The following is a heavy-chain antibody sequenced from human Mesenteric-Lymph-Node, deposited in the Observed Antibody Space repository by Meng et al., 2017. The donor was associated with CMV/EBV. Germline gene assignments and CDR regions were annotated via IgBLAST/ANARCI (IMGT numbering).Heavy chain of an antibody. V-gene: IGHV4-34*01. Sequence: FAVYGSLFVGYYWTWIRQPPGKGLEWIGEINHSGSTIYNPSFKSRVTISVDTSERQFSLKLNSVTAADTAVYYCAREITMPRYFQLWGQGTLVTVSS. D-gene: IGHD3-10*01. J-gene: IGHJ1*01. CDR3: AREITMPRYFQL. CDR2: INHSGST. CDR1: GSLFVGYY.